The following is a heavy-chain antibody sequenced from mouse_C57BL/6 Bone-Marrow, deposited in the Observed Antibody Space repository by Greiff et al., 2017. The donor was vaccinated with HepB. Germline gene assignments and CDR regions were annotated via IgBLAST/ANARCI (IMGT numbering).Heavy chain of an antibody. CDR2: IYPGSGST. V-gene: IGHV1-55*01. CDR1: GYTFTSYW. Sequence: QVQLQQPGAELVKPGASVKMSCKASGYTFTSYWITWVKQRPGQGLEWIGDIYPGSGSTNYNEKFKSKATLTVDTSSSTAYMQLSSLKSEDSAVYYCARHGSSYWYFDVWGTGTTVTVSS. CDR3: ARHGSSYWYFDV. D-gene: IGHD1-1*01. J-gene: IGHJ1*03.